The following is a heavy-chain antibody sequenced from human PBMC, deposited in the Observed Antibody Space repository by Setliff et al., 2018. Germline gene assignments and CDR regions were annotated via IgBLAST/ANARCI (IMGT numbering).Heavy chain of an antibody. CDR3: ARMTGFQYIDV. CDR2: INHSGST. Sequence: SETLSLTCGASGGSISDYYWSWTRQTPGKGLEWIGEINHSGSTKCNPSLKSRVTLSVDTPKNQFSLTLTSVTAADTAVYYCARMTGFQYIDVWGKGTTVTVSS. V-gene: IGHV4-34*01. D-gene: IGHD3-3*01. J-gene: IGHJ6*03. CDR1: GGSISDYY.